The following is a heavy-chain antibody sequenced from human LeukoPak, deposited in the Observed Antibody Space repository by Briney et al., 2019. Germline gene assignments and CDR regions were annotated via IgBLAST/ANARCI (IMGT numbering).Heavy chain of an antibody. D-gene: IGHD1-26*01. CDR2: IMASGDTT. V-gene: IGHV3-23*01. Sequence: GGSLRLSCAASGFTFSSYAMSWVRQAPGKGLEWVSCIMASGDTTYYADSVKGRFTISRDNSRNTLYLQMNSLRAEDTAIYYCAKDVVGATFDYWGQGTLVTVSS. CDR1: GFTFSSYA. CDR3: AKDVVGATFDY. J-gene: IGHJ4*02.